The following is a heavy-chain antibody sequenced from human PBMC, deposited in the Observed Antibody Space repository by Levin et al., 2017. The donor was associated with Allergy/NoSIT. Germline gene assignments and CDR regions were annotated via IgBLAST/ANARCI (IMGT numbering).Heavy chain of an antibody. CDR3: ARGGATVTPDLKYYGMDV. D-gene: IGHD4-17*01. J-gene: IGHJ6*02. CDR1: GYTFTSYY. Sequence: GESLKISCKASGYTFTSYYMHWVRQAPGQGLEWMGIINPSGGSTSYAQKFQGRVTMTRDTSTSTVYMELSSLRSEDTAVYYCARGGATVTPDLKYYGMDVWGQGTTVTVSS. CDR2: INPSGGST. V-gene: IGHV1-46*01.